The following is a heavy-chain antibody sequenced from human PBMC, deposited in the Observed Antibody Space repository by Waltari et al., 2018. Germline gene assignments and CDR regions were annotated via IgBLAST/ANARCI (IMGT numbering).Heavy chain of an antibody. CDR2: IVVGSGNT. D-gene: IGHD6-19*01. Sequence: QMQLVQSGPEVKKPGTSVKVSCKASGFTFTSSAMQWVRQARGQRLEWIGGIVVGSGNTNYAQKFQERVTITRDMSTSTAYMELSSLRSEDTAVYYCAATLIAVAGTGYYGMDVWGQGTTVTVSS. J-gene: IGHJ6*02. CDR1: GFTFTSSA. CDR3: AATLIAVAGTGYYGMDV. V-gene: IGHV1-58*02.